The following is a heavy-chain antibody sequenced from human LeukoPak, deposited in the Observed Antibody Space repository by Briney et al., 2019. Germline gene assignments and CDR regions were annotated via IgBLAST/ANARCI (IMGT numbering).Heavy chain of an antibody. J-gene: IGHJ6*02. D-gene: IGHD3-22*01. CDR1: GFTFSSYA. Sequence: GGSLRLSCAASGFTFSSYAMSWVRRAPGKGLEWVSAISGSGGSTYYADSVKGRFTISRDNSKNTLYLQMNSLRAEDTAVYYCAKDRNYYDSSVGMDVWGQGTTVTVSS. V-gene: IGHV3-23*01. CDR3: AKDRNYYDSSVGMDV. CDR2: ISGSGGST.